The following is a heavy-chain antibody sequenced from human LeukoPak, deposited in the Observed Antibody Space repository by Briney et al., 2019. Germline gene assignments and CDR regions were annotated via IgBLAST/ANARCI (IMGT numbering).Heavy chain of an antibody. V-gene: IGHV4-38-2*01. J-gene: IGHJ4*02. CDR2: IYNTGST. CDR3: ARNTSAWSPLGETQSAPHCFDS. Sequence: SETLSLTCGVSGNFISRGYYWAWIRQPPGKGLEWIGSIYNTGSTYYNPSLKSRVTMSIDTSKNQFSLKLSSATAADTAVYYCARNTSAWSPLGETQSAPHCFDSWGQGTLVTVSS. CDR1: GNFISRGYY. D-gene: IGHD6-19*01.